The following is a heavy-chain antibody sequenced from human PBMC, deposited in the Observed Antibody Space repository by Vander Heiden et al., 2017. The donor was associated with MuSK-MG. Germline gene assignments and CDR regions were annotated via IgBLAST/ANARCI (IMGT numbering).Heavy chain of an antibody. D-gene: IGHD3-22*01. CDR2: IYYSGST. J-gene: IGHJ4*02. V-gene: IGHV4-59*08. Sequence: QVQLQESGPGLVKPSETLSLTCTVSGGSISSYYWSWIRQPPGKGLEWIGYIYYSGSTNYNPSLKSRVTISVDTSKNQFSLKLSSVTAADTAVYYCARHTPYYYDSRGDYWGQGTLVTVSS. CDR1: GGSISSYY. CDR3: ARHTPYYYDSRGDY.